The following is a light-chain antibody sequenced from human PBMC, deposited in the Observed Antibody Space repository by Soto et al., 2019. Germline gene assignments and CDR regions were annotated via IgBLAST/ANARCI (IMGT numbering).Light chain of an antibody. Sequence: EIVLTQSPDTLSLSPGERATLSCRASQSVSSSFIAWYRQKPGQPPRLLIYRASTRATGIPDRFTGSGSGTEFTLTISRLEPEDFAVYYCQQYESAPLTFGVGTKVESK. CDR2: RAS. CDR1: QSVSSSF. CDR3: QQYESAPLT. J-gene: IGKJ4*01. V-gene: IGKV3-20*01.